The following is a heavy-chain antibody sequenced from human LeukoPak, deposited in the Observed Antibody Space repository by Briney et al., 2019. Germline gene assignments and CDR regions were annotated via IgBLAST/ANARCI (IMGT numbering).Heavy chain of an antibody. CDR3: AGLHYYDSSGYSD. CDR1: GFTFSSYW. D-gene: IGHD3-22*01. CDR2: INSDGSST. Sequence: PGGSLRLSCAASGFTFSSYWMHWVRQAPGKGLVWVSRINSDGSSTSYADSVKGRFTISRDNAKNTPYLQMNSLRAEDTAVYYCAGLHYYDSSGYSDWGQGTLVTVSS. J-gene: IGHJ4*02. V-gene: IGHV3-74*01.